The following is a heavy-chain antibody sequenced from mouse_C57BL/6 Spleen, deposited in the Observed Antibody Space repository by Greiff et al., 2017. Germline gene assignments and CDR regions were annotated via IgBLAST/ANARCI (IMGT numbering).Heavy chain of an antibody. J-gene: IGHJ3*01. D-gene: IGHD2-4*01. CDR1: GYAFSSSW. CDR2: IYPGDGDT. V-gene: IGHV1-82*01. Sequence: VQLQQSGPELVKPGASVKISCKASGYAFSSSWMNWVKQRPGKGLEWIGRIYPGDGDTNYNGKFKGKATLTADKSSSTAYMQLSSLTSEDSAVYFCAIDYDFAYWGQGTLVTVSA. CDR3: AIDYDFAY.